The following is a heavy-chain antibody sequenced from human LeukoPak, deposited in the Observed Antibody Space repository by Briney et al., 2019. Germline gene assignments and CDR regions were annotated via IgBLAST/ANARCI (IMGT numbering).Heavy chain of an antibody. CDR2: ISSSSSYI. D-gene: IGHD5-24*01. Sequence: GGSLRLSCAASGFTFSSYSMNWVRQAPGKGLEWVSSISSSSSYIYYADSVKGRFTISRDNSKNTVYLQMNSLRAEDTAVYYCARWGVGWLQFSDAFDIWGQGTMVTVSS. CDR3: ARWGVGWLQFSDAFDI. V-gene: IGHV3-21*04. J-gene: IGHJ3*02. CDR1: GFTFSSYS.